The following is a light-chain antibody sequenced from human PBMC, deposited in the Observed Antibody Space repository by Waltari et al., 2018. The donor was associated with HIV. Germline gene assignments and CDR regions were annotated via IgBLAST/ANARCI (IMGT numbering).Light chain of an antibody. Sequence: QSALTQPRSVSGSPGQSVTISCTGTSSDVGGYNYVPSYQQHPGKAPKHLIYDVSKRPSGVPDRFSGSKSGNTASLTISGLQAEDEADYYCCSYAGSYTWVFGGGTKLTVL. CDR3: CSYAGSYTWV. CDR1: SSDVGGYNY. J-gene: IGLJ3*02. CDR2: DVS. V-gene: IGLV2-11*01.